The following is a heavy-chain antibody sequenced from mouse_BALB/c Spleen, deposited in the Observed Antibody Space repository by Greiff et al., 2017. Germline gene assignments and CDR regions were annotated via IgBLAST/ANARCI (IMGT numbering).Heavy chain of an antibody. CDR1: GFSLTSYD. V-gene: IGHV2-9-2*01. Sequence: QVQRVESGPGLVAPSQSLSITCTVSGFSLTSYDISWIRQPPGKGLEWLGVIWTGGGTNYNSAFMSRLSISKDNSKSQVFLKMNSLQTDDTAIYYCVREGTTFAYWGQGTLVTVSA. CDR2: IWTGGGT. D-gene: IGHD2-13*01. J-gene: IGHJ3*01. CDR3: VREGTTFAY.